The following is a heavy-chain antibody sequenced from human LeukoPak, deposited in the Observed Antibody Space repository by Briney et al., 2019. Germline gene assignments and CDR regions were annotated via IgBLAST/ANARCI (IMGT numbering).Heavy chain of an antibody. J-gene: IGHJ4*02. CDR1: GGSISSGSYY. D-gene: IGHD6-6*01. V-gene: IGHV4-61*02. Sequence: SETLSLTCTVSGGSISSGSYYWSWIRQPAGKGLEWIGRIYTSGSTNYNPSLKSRVTISVDRSKNQFSLKLSSVTAADTAVYYCAREGAARNFDYWGQGILVTVSS. CDR3: AREGAARNFDY. CDR2: IYTSGST.